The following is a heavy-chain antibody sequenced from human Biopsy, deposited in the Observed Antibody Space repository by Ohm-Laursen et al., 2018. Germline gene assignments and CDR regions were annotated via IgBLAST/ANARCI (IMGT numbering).Heavy chain of an antibody. V-gene: IGHV1-24*01. Sequence: SSAKASCKVSGYSLTELSMHRVRQAPGQGPERRGGFAPENGRIVYSQKFQGRVTMTEDTSTSTAYMEVWRLRSDDTAVYYCAADINVWNVNYWGQGTQVTVSS. D-gene: IGHD1-1*01. J-gene: IGHJ4*02. CDR1: GYSLTELS. CDR3: AADINVWNVNY. CDR2: FAPENGRI.